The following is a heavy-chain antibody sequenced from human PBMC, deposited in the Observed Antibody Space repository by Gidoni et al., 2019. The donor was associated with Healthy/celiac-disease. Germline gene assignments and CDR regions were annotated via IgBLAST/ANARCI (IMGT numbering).Heavy chain of an antibody. CDR3: ARVGGSKYYFDY. CDR2: ISSSSSYT. J-gene: IGHJ4*02. Sequence: QVQLVESGGGFVKPGGSLRLSCAASGFTFSDYYMSWIRQAPGKGLELVSDISSSSSYTNYADSVKGRFTISRDKAKNSLYLQMNSLRAEDTAVYYCARVGGSKYYFDYWGQGTLVTVSS. CDR1: GFTFSDYY. V-gene: IGHV3-11*06. D-gene: IGHD3-16*01.